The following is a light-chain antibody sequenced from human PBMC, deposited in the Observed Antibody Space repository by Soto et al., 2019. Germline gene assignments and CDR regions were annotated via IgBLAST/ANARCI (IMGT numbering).Light chain of an antibody. V-gene: IGKV1-8*01. CDR2: AAS. J-gene: IGKJ4*01. CDR1: QGISSY. CDR3: QQYYSYPPT. Sequence: AIRMTQSPSSFSASTGDRVTITCRASQGISSYLAWYQQKPGKAPKLLIYAASTLQSGVPSRFSGSGSGTDFTLTISCLQSEDFATYYCQQYYSYPPTVGGGTKVEIK.